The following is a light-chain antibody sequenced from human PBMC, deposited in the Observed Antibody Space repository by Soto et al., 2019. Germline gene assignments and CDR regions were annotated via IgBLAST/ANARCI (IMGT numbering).Light chain of an antibody. V-gene: IGKV1-5*01. CDR2: DAS. J-gene: IGKJ5*01. CDR1: QSISSW. Sequence: DIQMTQSPSTLSSSVGDIFTITCRASQSISSWLAWYQQKPGKAPKLLIFDASSLETGVPSRFSGSGSGTDFTLTISSLQPEDFATYYCQQFNNYQGSFGRGTRLEI. CDR3: QQFNNYQGS.